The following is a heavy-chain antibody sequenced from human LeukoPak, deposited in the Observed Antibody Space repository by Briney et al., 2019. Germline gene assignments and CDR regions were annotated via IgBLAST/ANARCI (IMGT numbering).Heavy chain of an antibody. Sequence: GGSQRLSCAASGFTFSSYGMHWVRQAPGKGLDWVAVISYDGSNKYYADSVKGRFTISRDNSKNTLYLQMNSLRAEDTAVYYCAKGPLWYQLLPFDYWGQGTLVTVSS. CDR1: GFTFSSYG. D-gene: IGHD2-2*01. J-gene: IGHJ4*02. CDR3: AKGPLWYQLLPFDY. V-gene: IGHV3-30*18. CDR2: ISYDGSNK.